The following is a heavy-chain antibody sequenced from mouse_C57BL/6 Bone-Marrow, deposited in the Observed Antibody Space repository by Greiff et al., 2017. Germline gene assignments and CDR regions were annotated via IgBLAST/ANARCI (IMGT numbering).Heavy chain of an antibody. CDR3: ARPNYGSPFAY. D-gene: IGHD1-1*01. V-gene: IGHV1-76*01. J-gene: IGHJ3*01. CDR1: GYTFPDYY. Sequence: VQLQQPGAELVRPGASVKLSCKASGYTFPDYYINWVKQRPGQGLEWIARIYPGSGNTYYNEKFKGKATLTAEKSSSTAYMQLSSLTSEDSAVYFCARPNYGSPFAYWGQGTLVTVSA. CDR2: IYPGSGNT.